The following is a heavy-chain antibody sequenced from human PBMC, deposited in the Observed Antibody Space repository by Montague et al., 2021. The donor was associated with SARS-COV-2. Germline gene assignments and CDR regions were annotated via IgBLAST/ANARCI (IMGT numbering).Heavy chain of an antibody. D-gene: IGHD4-17*01. Sequence: TLSLTCTVSGGSIRSGSYYWSWIRQPAGKGLEWIGCIYSSGSTNYNPSLKSRVTMSVDTSKNQFSLKVSSVTAADTAVYYCARDYGDYSYYYGLDVWGEGTPVTVSS. J-gene: IGHJ6*04. CDR1: GGSIRSGSYY. V-gene: IGHV4-61*02. CDR3: ARDYGDYSYYYGLDV. CDR2: IYSSGST.